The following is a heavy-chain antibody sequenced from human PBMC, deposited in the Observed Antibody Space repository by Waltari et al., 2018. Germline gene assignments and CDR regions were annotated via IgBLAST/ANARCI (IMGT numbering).Heavy chain of an antibody. V-gene: IGHV1-18*01. D-gene: IGHD3-16*02. Sequence: QVQLVQSGAEVKKPGASVKVSCQASGYTFTIYGLSWLRQAHGQGLEWMGWISAYNGNTNYAQKFQGRVTITRNTSISTAYMELSSLRSEDTAVYYCARGHYDYIWGSYRLADYWGQGTLVTVSS. CDR3: ARGHYDYIWGSYRLADY. J-gene: IGHJ4*02. CDR2: ISAYNGNT. CDR1: GYTFTIYG.